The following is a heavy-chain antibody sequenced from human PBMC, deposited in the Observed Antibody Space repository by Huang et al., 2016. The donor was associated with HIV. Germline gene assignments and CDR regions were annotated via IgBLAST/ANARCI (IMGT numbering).Heavy chain of an antibody. Sequence: QVQLVQSGAEVKKPGSSVKVSCKASGVTFSSYAISWVRQAPGQGLEWMGGIIRIFGTAKDAQKFQGRVKITADESTSTAYMELSSLRSEDTAVYYCARVESRRYYDSSGYYYWGQGTLVTVSS. CDR2: IIRIFGTA. V-gene: IGHV1-69*01. D-gene: IGHD3-22*01. CDR1: GVTFSSYA. CDR3: ARVESRRYYDSSGYYY. J-gene: IGHJ4*02.